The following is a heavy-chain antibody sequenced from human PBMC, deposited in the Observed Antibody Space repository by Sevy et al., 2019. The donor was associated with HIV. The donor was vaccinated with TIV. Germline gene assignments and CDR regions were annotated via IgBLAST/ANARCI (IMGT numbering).Heavy chain of an antibody. D-gene: IGHD3-9*01. V-gene: IGHV3-43*01. J-gene: IGHJ4*02. Sequence: GGSLRLSCAASGFTFGDYTMHWVRQTPGKGLEWVSLMSWDGARRDYADSVKGRFTISSETSKNSLFLQMNNLGTEDTALSSCDRSLGLVTILDHWGQGTLVTVSS. CDR1: GFTFGDYT. CDR3: DRSLGLVTILDH. CDR2: MSWDGARR.